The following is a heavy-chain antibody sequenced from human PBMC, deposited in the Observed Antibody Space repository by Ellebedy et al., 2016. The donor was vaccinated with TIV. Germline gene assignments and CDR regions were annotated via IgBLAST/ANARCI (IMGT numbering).Heavy chain of an antibody. CDR1: GGSISSYY. V-gene: IGHV4-59*01. Sequence: SETLSLXXTVSGGSISSYYWSWIRQPPGKGLEWIGYIYNSGSTNYNPSLKSRVTISLDTSKNQFSLKLSSVTAADTAVYYCARAALFGTRAFDIWGQGTMVTVSS. CDR3: ARAALFGTRAFDI. J-gene: IGHJ3*02. D-gene: IGHD3-10*01. CDR2: IYNSGST.